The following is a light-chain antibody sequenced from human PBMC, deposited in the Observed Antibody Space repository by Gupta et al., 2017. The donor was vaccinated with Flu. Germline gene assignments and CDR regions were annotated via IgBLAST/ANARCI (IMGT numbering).Light chain of an antibody. CDR3: QQYGNLPLT. CDR1: QDISNY. Sequence: GDRVTITCQASQDISNYLNWFQQKPGKAPKLLISDASNLETGVPSRFSGSGSGTDFTVTITNLQPEDFATYWCQQYGNLPLTFGGGTKVEVK. CDR2: DAS. J-gene: IGKJ4*01. V-gene: IGKV1-33*01.